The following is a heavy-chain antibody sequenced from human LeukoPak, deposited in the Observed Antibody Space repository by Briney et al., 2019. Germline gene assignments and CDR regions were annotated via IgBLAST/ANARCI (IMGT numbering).Heavy chain of an antibody. D-gene: IGHD3-22*01. CDR1: GFTFSSYA. Sequence: GGSLRLSCVASGFTFSSYAMSWARQAPGKGLEWVASINHNGNVNYYVDSVKGRFTISRDNAKNSLYLQMNSLRTEDTAVYYCARGEYYYDGGYWGQGTLVTVSS. V-gene: IGHV3-7*03. CDR3: ARGEYYYDGGY. CDR2: INHNGNVN. J-gene: IGHJ4*02.